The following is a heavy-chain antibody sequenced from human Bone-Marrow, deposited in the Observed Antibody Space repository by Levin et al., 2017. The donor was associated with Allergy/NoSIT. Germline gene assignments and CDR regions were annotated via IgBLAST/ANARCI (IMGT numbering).Heavy chain of an antibody. J-gene: IGHJ4*02. Sequence: ASVKVSCVASGFTFSDYPMNWVRQAPGKGLEWVSYISSGSSTIYYADSVRGRFSISRDNARNSLFLQMNSLRDEDTAVYYCARPRSSAWFDYYFDYWGLGSLVTVSS. V-gene: IGHV3-48*02. CDR2: ISSGSSTI. CDR3: ARPRSSAWFDYYFDY. D-gene: IGHD6-13*01. CDR1: GFTFSDYP.